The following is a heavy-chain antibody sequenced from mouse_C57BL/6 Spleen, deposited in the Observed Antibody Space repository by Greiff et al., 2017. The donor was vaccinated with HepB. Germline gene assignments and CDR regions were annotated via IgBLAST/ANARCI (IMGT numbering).Heavy chain of an antibody. Sequence: EVQLQQSGPELVKPGASVKISCKASGYTFTDYYMNWVKQSHGKSLEWIGDINPNNGGTSYNQKFKGKATLTVDKSSSTAYMELRSLTSEDSAVYYCASGDIATIITKAHWYFDVWGTGTTVTVSS. J-gene: IGHJ1*03. V-gene: IGHV1-26*01. CDR1: GYTFTDYY. CDR2: INPNNGGT. D-gene: IGHD2-4*01. CDR3: ASGDIATIITKAHWYFDV.